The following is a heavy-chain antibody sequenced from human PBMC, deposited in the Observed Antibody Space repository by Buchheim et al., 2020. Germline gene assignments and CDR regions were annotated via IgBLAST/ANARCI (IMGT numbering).Heavy chain of an antibody. D-gene: IGHD1-1*01. V-gene: IGHV3-30*18. CDR2: ISYDGSDK. CDR1: GFTFSSYG. CDR3: AKNDDGMDV. Sequence: QVQLVESGGGVVQPGRYLRLSCAASGFTFSSYGMHWVRQAPGKGLEWVAVISYDGSDKYYGDSVKGRFTISRDNSKNTLYLQMNSLRAEDTAAYYCAKNDDGMDVWGQGTT. J-gene: IGHJ6*02.